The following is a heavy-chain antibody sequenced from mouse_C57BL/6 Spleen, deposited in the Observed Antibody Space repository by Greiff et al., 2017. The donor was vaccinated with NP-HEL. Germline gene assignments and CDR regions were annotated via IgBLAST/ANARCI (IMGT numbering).Heavy chain of an antibody. CDR3: ARSGIYYGTTYGGFDY. Sequence: VQLQESDAELVKPGASVKISCKVSGYTFTDHTIHWMKQRPEQGLEWIGYIYPRDGSTKYNEKFKGKATLTADKSSSTAYMQLNSLTSEDSAVYFCARSGIYYGTTYGGFDYWGQGTTLTVSS. V-gene: IGHV1-78*01. CDR1: GYTFTDHT. J-gene: IGHJ2*01. CDR2: IYPRDGST. D-gene: IGHD2-1*01.